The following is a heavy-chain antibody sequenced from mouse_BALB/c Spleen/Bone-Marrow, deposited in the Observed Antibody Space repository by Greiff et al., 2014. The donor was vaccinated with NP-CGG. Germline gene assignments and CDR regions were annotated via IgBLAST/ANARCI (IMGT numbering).Heavy chain of an antibody. CDR1: GFNIKDTY. Sequence: EVQLKQSGAELVKPGASVKLSCTASGFNIKDTYIHWVKQRPEQSLEWIGRIDPANGNTKYDPKFQGKATITADTSSNTAYLQLSSLTSEDTAVYYCAEITTAAYYVMDYWGQGTSVTVSS. D-gene: IGHD1-2*01. V-gene: IGHV14-3*02. CDR2: IDPANGNT. J-gene: IGHJ4*01. CDR3: AEITTAAYYVMDY.